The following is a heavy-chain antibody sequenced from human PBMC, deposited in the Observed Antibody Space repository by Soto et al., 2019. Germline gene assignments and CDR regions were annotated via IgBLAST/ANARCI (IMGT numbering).Heavy chain of an antibody. CDR1: GYIFVNYG. D-gene: IGHD3-16*01. CDR2: ISPYTGNT. J-gene: IGHJ6*02. Sequence: QVQLVQSGDEVKKPGASVKVSCKASGYIFVNYGIAWVRQAPGQGLEWMGWISPYTGNTHSATKVQGRLTMTTDTATRKAYMDLGSLTSDDTAVYYCVMVDNYVTPTPQDVWGQGTTVTFSS. V-gene: IGHV1-18*01. CDR3: VMVDNYVTPTPQDV.